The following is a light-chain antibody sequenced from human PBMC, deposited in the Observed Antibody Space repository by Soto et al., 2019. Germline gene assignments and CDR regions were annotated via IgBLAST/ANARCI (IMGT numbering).Light chain of an antibody. Sequence: EIVLTQSPDTLSVSPGERATLSCRASQSISRTLAWYQQTSGQPPRLLIYDASTRATGFPARFSGSGSGTEFTLTISSLQSEDFAVYYCQQYNNWPPITFGQGTRLEIK. CDR2: DAS. CDR3: QQYNNWPPIT. J-gene: IGKJ5*01. CDR1: QSISRT. V-gene: IGKV3D-15*01.